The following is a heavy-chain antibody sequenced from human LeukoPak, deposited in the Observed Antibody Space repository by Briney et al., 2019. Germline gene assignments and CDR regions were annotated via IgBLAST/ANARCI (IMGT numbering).Heavy chain of an antibody. CDR3: ARDRYYYDSSGYPVTYYFDY. D-gene: IGHD3-22*01. V-gene: IGHV1-69*04. Sequence: SVKVSCKASGGTFSSYAISWVRQAPGQGLEWMGRIIPILGIANYAQKFQGRVTITADKSTSTAYMELSSLRSEDTAVYYCARDRYYYDSSGYPVTYYFDYWGQGTLVTVSS. CDR2: IIPILGIA. CDR1: GGTFSSYA. J-gene: IGHJ4*02.